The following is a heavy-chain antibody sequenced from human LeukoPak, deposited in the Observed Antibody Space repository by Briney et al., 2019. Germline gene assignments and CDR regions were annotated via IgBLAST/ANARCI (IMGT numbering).Heavy chain of an antibody. J-gene: IGHJ6*02. CDR2: MNPNSGNT. CDR1: GYTFTSYD. Sequence: GASVKVSCKASGYTFTSYDINWVRQATGQGLEGMGWMNPNSGNTGYAQKFQGRVTMTRNTSISTAYMELSSLRSEDTAVYYCARVNCSGGSCYGGYYYYGMDVWGQGTTVTVSS. CDR3: ARVNCSGGSCYGGYYYYGMDV. V-gene: IGHV1-8*01. D-gene: IGHD2-15*01.